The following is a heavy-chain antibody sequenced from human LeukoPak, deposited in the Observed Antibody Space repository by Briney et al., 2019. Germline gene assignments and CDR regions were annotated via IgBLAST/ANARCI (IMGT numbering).Heavy chain of an antibody. J-gene: IGHJ4*02. V-gene: IGHV3-49*04. Sequence: GRSLRLSCTGSGFSIGDYAMSWVRQAPGKGLEWVGFIRSNTFGGTTEYAASVKGGFTISRDDSKSIAYLQMNSLKTEDTAVYYCTRGLMGYSGYDDYWGQGTLVTVSS. CDR1: GFSIGDYA. CDR3: TRGLMGYSGYDDY. D-gene: IGHD5-12*01. CDR2: IRSNTFGGTT.